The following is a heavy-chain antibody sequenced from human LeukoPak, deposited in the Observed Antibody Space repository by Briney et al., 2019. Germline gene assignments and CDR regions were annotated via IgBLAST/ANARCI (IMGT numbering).Heavy chain of an antibody. CDR2: ISWNSGTI. CDR3: AKVRGVWGCFDY. V-gene: IGHV3-9*01. D-gene: IGHD3-3*01. CDR1: GFIFNNYA. Sequence: GGSLRLSCAGSGFIFNNYAMHWVRQPPGKGLEWVSGISWNSGTIDYADSVRGRFTISRDNAKNSLYLQMDSLRAEDTALYYCAKVRGVWGCFDYWGQGTLVTVSS. J-gene: IGHJ4*02.